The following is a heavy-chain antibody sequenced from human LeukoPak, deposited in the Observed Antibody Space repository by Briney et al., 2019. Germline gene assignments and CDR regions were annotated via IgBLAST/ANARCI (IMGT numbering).Heavy chain of an antibody. V-gene: IGHV3-7*05. CDR3: ARVRGGYYFAY. J-gene: IGHJ4*02. CDR2: IKQHGNEK. Sequence: PGGSLRLSCAASGFIFSSYWMTWVRQAPGKGLEWVANIKQHGNEKYYVDSVKGRFTISRDNAKNSLHLQMNSLRAEDTAVYYCARVRGGYYFAYWGQGTLVTVSS. D-gene: IGHD3-16*01. CDR1: GFIFSSYW.